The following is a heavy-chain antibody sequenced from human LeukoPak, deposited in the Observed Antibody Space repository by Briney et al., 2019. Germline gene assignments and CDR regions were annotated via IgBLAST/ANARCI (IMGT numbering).Heavy chain of an antibody. Sequence: GGSLRLSCAASGFTFSSYAMNWVRQAPGKGLEWVSSINTSGGGTYYADSVKGRFTISRDNAKNSLYLQMNSLRAEDTAVYYCARGAAARQDNWFDPWGQGTLVTVSS. CDR3: ARGAAARQDNWFDP. V-gene: IGHV3-21*01. J-gene: IGHJ5*02. CDR2: INTSGGGT. D-gene: IGHD6-6*01. CDR1: GFTFSSYA.